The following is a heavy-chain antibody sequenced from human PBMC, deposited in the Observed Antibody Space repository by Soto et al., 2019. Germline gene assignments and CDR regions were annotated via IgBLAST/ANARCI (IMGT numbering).Heavy chain of an antibody. D-gene: IGHD2-2*03. Sequence: PSETLSLTCTVPGGSISSGDYYWSWIRQPPGKGLEWIGSIYYSGSTNYNPSLKSRVTISVDTSKNHFSLKLISVTTADTAVYFCAREGNLGRWIQPLDSWGQGTLVTVSS. J-gene: IGHJ4*02. V-gene: IGHV4-39*07. CDR3: AREGNLGRWIQPLDS. CDR2: IYYSGST. CDR1: GGSISSGDYY.